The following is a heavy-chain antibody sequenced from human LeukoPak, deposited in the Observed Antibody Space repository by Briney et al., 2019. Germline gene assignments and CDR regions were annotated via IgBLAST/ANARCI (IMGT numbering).Heavy chain of an antibody. CDR1: GFTSSNYA. Sequence: GGSLRLSCAASGFTSSNYAMHWVRQAPGKGLEYVSAITSNEGSTYYASSVKGRFTISRDNSKNTMYLQMGSLRAEDMAVYYCARGRGGYYDYWGQGALVTVSS. CDR3: ARGRGGYYDY. J-gene: IGHJ4*02. D-gene: IGHD3-22*01. V-gene: IGHV3-64*01. CDR2: ITSNEGST.